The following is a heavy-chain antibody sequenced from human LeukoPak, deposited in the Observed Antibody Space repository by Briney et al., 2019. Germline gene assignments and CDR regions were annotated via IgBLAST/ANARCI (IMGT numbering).Heavy chain of an antibody. CDR3: ARDINWNDGGVSDY. V-gene: IGHV3-11*01. J-gene: IGHJ4*02. Sequence: NTGRSLRLSCAASGFTFSDYYMSWIRQAPGKGLEWVSYISSSGSTIYYADSVKGRFTISRDNAKNSLYLQMNSLRAEDTAVYYCARDINWNDGGVSDYWGQGTLVTVSS. CDR1: GFTFSDYY. CDR2: ISSSGSTI. D-gene: IGHD1-1*01.